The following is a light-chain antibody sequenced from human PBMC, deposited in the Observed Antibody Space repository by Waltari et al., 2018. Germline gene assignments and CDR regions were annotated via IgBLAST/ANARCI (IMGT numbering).Light chain of an antibody. V-gene: IGLV3-19*01. J-gene: IGLJ3*02. Sequence: SSELTQGPDVSVALGQTVKITCQGDSLRTSYASWYQVKPVQAPVLVPFGKEKRPSGSPDRISGFSSGTTSSLTITGAQAEDEADYYCHSRKGSDNQVVFGGGTKLTVL. CDR3: HSRKGSDNQVV. CDR2: GKE. CDR1: SLRTSY.